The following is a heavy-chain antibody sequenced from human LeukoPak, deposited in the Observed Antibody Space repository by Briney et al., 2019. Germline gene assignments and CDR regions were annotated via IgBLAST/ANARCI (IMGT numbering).Heavy chain of an antibody. Sequence: GGSLRLSCAAFGFTFNTYWMGWVRQAPGKGPEWVANIKEDGGDEYYVDSVKGRFTISRDNAKNSLYLQMSSLRVEDTAMYYCARSSGWRDVFDIWGQGTMVTVFS. CDR2: IKEDGGDE. CDR1: GFTFNTYW. V-gene: IGHV3-7*01. D-gene: IGHD6-19*01. J-gene: IGHJ3*02. CDR3: ARSSGWRDVFDI.